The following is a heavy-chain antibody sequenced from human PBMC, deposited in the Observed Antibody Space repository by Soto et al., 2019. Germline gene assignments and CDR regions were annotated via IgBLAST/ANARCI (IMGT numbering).Heavy chain of an antibody. D-gene: IGHD2-2*01. V-gene: IGHV1-46*04. CDR1: GYTFTSYY. CDR2: LNPSGGST. CDR3: ARDIVVVPAATDY. J-gene: IGHJ4*02. Sequence: VASVKVSCKASGYTFTSYYMHWVRPAPGQGLEWMGILNPSGGSTSYAQKLQGRVTMTRDTSTSTVYMQLSSLRSEDTAVYYCARDIVVVPAATDYWGQGTLVTVSS.